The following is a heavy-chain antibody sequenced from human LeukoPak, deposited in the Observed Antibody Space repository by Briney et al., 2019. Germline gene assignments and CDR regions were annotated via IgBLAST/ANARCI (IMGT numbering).Heavy chain of an antibody. V-gene: IGHV3-23*01. D-gene: IGHD6-6*01. CDR1: GFTFSSYA. J-gene: IGHJ4*02. Sequence: GGSLRLSCAASGFTFSSYAMSWVRQAPGKGLEWVSAISGSRGSTYYADSVKGRFTISRDNSKNTLYLQMNSLRAEDTAVYYCATLDVSIAARPSYGGQGTVVTVSS. CDR2: ISGSRGST. CDR3: ATLDVSIAARPSY.